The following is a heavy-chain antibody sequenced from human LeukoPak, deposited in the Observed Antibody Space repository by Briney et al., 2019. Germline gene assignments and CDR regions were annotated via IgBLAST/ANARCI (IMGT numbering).Heavy chain of an antibody. V-gene: IGHV3-30*02. D-gene: IGHD3-22*01. Sequence: GGSLRLSCAASGFTFSSYGMHWVRQAPGKGLEWVAFIRYDGSNKYYADSVKGRFTTSRDNSKNTLYLQMNSLRAEDTAAYYCAIPYDSSGYYYGDAFDIWGQGTMVTVSS. CDR2: IRYDGSNK. J-gene: IGHJ3*02. CDR3: AIPYDSSGYYYGDAFDI. CDR1: GFTFSSYG.